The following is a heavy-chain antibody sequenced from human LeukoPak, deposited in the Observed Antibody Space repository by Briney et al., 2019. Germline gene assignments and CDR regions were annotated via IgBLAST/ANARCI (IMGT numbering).Heavy chain of an antibody. CDR3: ASLYCSGGSCYSPFGAFDI. J-gene: IGHJ3*02. V-gene: IGHV1-69*04. CDR2: IIPILGIA. CDR1: GGTFSSYA. Sequence: SVKVSCKASGGTFSSYAISWVRQAPGRGLEWMGRIIPILGIANYAQKFQGRVTITADKSTSTAYMELSSLRSEDTAVYYCASLYCSGGSCYSPFGAFDIWGQGTMVTVSS. D-gene: IGHD2-15*01.